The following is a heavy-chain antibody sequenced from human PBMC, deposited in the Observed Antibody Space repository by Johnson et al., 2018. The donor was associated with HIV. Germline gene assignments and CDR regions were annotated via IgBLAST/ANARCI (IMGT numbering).Heavy chain of an antibody. V-gene: IGHV3-13*01. CDR1: GFTFNNYD. Sequence: VQLVESGGGSVQSGGSLRLSCAASGFTFNNYDMHWVRQVTGKALEWVSAIGKAADTYYPGSVKGRFTISRENAKNSLYLQMNSLRAGYTAVYYCANMDYGDYVHDAFDIWGQGTMVTVSS. J-gene: IGHJ3*02. D-gene: IGHD4-17*01. CDR3: ANMDYGDYVHDAFDI. CDR2: IGKAADT.